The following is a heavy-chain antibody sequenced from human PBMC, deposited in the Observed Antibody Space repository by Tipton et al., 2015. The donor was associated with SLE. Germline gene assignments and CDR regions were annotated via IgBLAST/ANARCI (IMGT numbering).Heavy chain of an antibody. CDR2: MYQTGTT. V-gene: IGHV4-38-2*02. CDR3: ARASWGSSGYYSGRYFDY. J-gene: IGHJ4*02. D-gene: IGHD3-22*01. CDR1: GYSISTGYY. Sequence: TLSLTCTVSGYSISTGYYWGRIRQPPGKGLEWIGNMYQTGTTDYNPSLKSRVTMSLDTSKNQFSLKLSSVTAADTAVYYCARASWGSSGYYSGRYFDYWGQGTLVTVSS.